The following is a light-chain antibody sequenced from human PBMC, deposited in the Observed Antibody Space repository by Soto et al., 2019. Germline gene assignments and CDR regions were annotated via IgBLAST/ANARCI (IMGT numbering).Light chain of an antibody. J-gene: IGLJ1*01. CDR2: SND. V-gene: IGLV1-44*01. CDR3: ATWADGLSSYV. Sequence: QSVLSQPPSASGTPGQRVTISCSGSTSNIGSNTVSWYQQLPQRAPKLLIFSNDQRPSGVPDRFSGSKSGTSASLAISGLQSKDEAEYFCATWADGLSSYVFGTGTKLTVL. CDR1: TSNIGSNT.